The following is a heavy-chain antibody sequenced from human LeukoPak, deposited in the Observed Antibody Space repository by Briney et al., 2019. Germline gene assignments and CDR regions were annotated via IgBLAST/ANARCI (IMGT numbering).Heavy chain of an antibody. Sequence: GGSLRLSCAASVFTFDDHGLSWVRQAPGTPLEWVCGINWNGDSTGYADSVKGRFTISRDNAKNSLYLRMNSLRAEDTALYHCARENVAAATAILYFDYWGQGTLVTVSS. V-gene: IGHV3-20*01. CDR3: ARENVAAATAILYFDY. J-gene: IGHJ4*02. CDR2: INWNGDST. D-gene: IGHD6-13*01. CDR1: VFTFDDHG.